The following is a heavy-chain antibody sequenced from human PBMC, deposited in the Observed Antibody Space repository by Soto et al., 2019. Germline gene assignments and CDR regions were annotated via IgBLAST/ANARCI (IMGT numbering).Heavy chain of an antibody. CDR1: GGTFSSYT. CDR3: AGGSSSSSEVTFDI. Sequence: QVQLVQSGAEVKKPGSSVKVSCKASGGTFSSYTISWVRQAPGQGLEWMGRIIPILGIANYAQKIQGRVTITADKSTSTAYMEMSSLRSEDTAVYYCAGGSSSSSEVTFDIWGQGTMVTASS. J-gene: IGHJ3*02. V-gene: IGHV1-69*02. CDR2: IIPILGIA. D-gene: IGHD6-6*01.